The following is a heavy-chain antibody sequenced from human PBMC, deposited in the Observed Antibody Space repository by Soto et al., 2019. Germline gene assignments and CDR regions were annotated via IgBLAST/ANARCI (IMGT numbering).Heavy chain of an antibody. CDR3: ARVGLNGLRADAFDI. J-gene: IGHJ3*02. CDR1: GFTFSSYS. Sequence: GGSLRLSCAASGFTFSSYSMNWVRQAPGKGLEWVSYISSSSSSTIYYADSVKGRFTISRDNAKNSLYLQMNSLRAEDTAVYYCARVGLNGLRADAFDIWGQGTMVTVSS. CDR2: ISSSSSSTI. D-gene: IGHD3-16*01. V-gene: IGHV3-48*04.